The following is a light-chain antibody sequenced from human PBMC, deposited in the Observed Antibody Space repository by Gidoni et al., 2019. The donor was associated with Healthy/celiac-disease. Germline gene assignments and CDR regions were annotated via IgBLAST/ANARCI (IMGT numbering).Light chain of an antibody. V-gene: IGKV4-1*01. Sequence: DIVMTQYPDSLAVSLGERATINCKSSQIVLYSSNNKNYLAWYQQKPGQPPKLLIYWSSTRESGVPDRFSGSGSGTDFTLTISSLQAEDVAVYYCQQYYSTPPYTFGQGTKLEIK. CDR3: QQYYSTPPYT. J-gene: IGKJ2*01. CDR1: QIVLYSSNNKNY. CDR2: WSS.